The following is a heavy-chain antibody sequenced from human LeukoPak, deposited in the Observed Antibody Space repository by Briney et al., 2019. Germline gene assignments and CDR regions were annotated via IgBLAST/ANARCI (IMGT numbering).Heavy chain of an antibody. CDR2: ICAYNGNT. CDR3: ASQTYYDFWSGYPYYYYYYMDV. V-gene: IGHV1-18*01. J-gene: IGHJ6*03. Sequence: AAVTVSCKASRYTFTRYGLSGVRQAPGQGVEWMGWICAYNGNTNYAQKPQGRGTTTTDTATSTAYMELRSLRSDDTAVYYCASQTYYDFWSGYPYYYYYYMDVWGKGTTVTVSS. D-gene: IGHD3-3*01. CDR1: RYTFTRYG.